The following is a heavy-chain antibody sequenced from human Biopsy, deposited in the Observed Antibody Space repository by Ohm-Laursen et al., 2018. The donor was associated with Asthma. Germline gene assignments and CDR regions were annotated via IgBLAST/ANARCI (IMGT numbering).Heavy chain of an antibody. CDR2: VYWTGST. CDR1: GGSISSFY. V-gene: IGHV4-59*12. D-gene: IGHD2-2*01. J-gene: IGHJ4*03. CDR3: ATLRVYCRGANCFFFNY. Sequence: SETLSLTCSVYGGSISSFYWSWIRQSPEKGLEWMGYVYWTGSTNYNPSLKSRITMSVDTSKNRMFLELTSVTAADTAVYYCATLRVYCRGANCFFFNYWGQGTTVTVSS.